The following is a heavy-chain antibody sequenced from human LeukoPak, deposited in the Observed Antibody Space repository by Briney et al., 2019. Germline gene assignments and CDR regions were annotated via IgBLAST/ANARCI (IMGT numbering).Heavy chain of an antibody. Sequence: GRSLRLSCAASGFTFDDYAMHWVRQAPGKGLEWVSGISWNSGSIGYADSVKGRFTISRDNAKNSLYLQMNSLRAEDTALYYCAKAGDYNYYYMDVWGKGTTVTVSS. CDR3: AKAGDYNYYYMDV. CDR2: ISWNSGSI. J-gene: IGHJ6*03. V-gene: IGHV3-9*01. CDR1: GFTFDDYA.